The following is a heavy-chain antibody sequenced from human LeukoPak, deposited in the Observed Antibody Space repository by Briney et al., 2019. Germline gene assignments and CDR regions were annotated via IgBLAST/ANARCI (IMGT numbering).Heavy chain of an antibody. V-gene: IGHV3-7*05. J-gene: IGHJ4*02. CDR3: ARYTRPIDY. Sequence: PGGSLSLSCAASGFPFSSPWMSWVRQAPGKGLEWVATIKADGSGAYYVDSVKGRFTISRDNAKNSLYLQMNSLRAEDTAVYFCARYTRPIDYWGQGTLVTVSS. CDR1: GFPFSSPW. CDR2: IKADGSGA. D-gene: IGHD6-13*01.